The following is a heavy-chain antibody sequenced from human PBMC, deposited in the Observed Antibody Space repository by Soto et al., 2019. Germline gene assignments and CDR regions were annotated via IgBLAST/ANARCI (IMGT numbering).Heavy chain of an antibody. J-gene: IGHJ5*02. Sequence: ASVKVSCKTSGYTFHTYGVTWVRQAPGQGLEWMGWISTYNGNTNYAQNFQGRVTMTTDPSTKTAYMELRSLKSDDTAVYYCARQYSSSPWLDPWGQGSLVIV. CDR2: ISTYNGNT. CDR3: ARQYSSSPWLDP. V-gene: IGHV1-18*01. CDR1: GYTFHTYG. D-gene: IGHD6-6*01.